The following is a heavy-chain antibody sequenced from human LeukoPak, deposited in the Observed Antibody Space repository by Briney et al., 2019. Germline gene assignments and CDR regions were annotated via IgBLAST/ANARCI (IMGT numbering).Heavy chain of an antibody. V-gene: IGHV3-48*01. D-gene: IGHD1-1*01. Sequence: GGSLRLSCAASGFTFSSYSMNWVRQAPGKGREGVSYISSSSSTIYYADSVKGRFNIYRDNAKNSLYLQMNSLRAEDTAVYYCARDHEVDWSDPLSYYYYMDVWGKGTTVTVSS. CDR2: ISSSSSTI. CDR3: ARDHEVDWSDPLSYYYYMDV. J-gene: IGHJ6*03. CDR1: GFTFSSYS.